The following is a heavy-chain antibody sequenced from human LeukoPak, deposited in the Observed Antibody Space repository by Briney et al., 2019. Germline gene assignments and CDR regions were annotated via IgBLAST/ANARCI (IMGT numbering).Heavy chain of an antibody. Sequence: PGRSLRLSCAASGFTFDDYAMHWVRHAPGKGLEWVSGISWNSGSIGYADSVKGRFTISRDNAKNSLYLQMNSLRAEDTALYYCAKEEKAPKYYFDYWGQGTLVTVSS. D-gene: IGHD6-6*01. CDR3: AKEEKAPKYYFDY. V-gene: IGHV3-9*01. J-gene: IGHJ4*02. CDR1: GFTFDDYA. CDR2: ISWNSGSI.